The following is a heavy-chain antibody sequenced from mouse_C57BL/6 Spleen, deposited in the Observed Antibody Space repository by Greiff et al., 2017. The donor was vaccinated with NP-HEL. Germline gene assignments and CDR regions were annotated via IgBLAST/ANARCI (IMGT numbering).Heavy chain of an antibody. CDR3: ARGELRLPFAY. CDR2: FHPYNDDT. CDR1: GYTFTTYP. J-gene: IGHJ3*01. D-gene: IGHD3-2*02. V-gene: IGHV1-47*01. Sequence: QVQLQQSGAELVKPGASVKMSCKASGYTFTTYPIEWMKQNHGKSLEWIGNFHPYNDDTKYNEKFKGKSTLTVDKSSSTVYLELIRLTSDDSAVYYCARGELRLPFAYWGQGTLVTVSA.